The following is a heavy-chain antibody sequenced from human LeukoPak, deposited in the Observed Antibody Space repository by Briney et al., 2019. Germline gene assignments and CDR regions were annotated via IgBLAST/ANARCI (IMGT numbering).Heavy chain of an antibody. J-gene: IGHJ3*02. CDR2: ISSSSSYI. CDR3: ARDQRLGAFDI. V-gene: IGHV3-21*01. Sequence: GGSLRLSCAASGFIFSSYSMNWVRQAPGKGLEWVSSISSSSSYIYYADSVKGRFTISRDNAKNSLYLQMNSLRAEDTAVYYCARDQRLGAFDIWGQGTMVTVSS. CDR1: GFIFSSYS. D-gene: IGHD3-16*01.